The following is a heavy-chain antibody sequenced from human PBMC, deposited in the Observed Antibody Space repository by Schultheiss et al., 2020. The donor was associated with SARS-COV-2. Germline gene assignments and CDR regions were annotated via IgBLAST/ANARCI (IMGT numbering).Heavy chain of an antibody. V-gene: IGHV3-23*03. CDR2: IYSGGST. J-gene: IGHJ4*02. CDR3: ARVQWLPHFDY. CDR1: GFTFSSYA. Sequence: GGSLRLSCAASGFTFSSYAMSWVRQAPGKGLEWVSVIYSGGSTYYADSVKGRFTISRDNSKNTLYLQMNSLRAEDTAVYYCARVQWLPHFDYWGQGTLVTVSS. D-gene: IGHD6-19*01.